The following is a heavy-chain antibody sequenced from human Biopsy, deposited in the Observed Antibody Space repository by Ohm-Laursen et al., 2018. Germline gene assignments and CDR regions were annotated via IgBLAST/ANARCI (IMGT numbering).Heavy chain of an antibody. D-gene: IGHD5-24*01. Sequence: SDTLSLTCAVSGGSISSFYWTWIRQPPGKGPEWIGDISDSGSTNYKPSLKSRVIISVDTSKNQFSLNVSSVTAADTAVYYCARAPPPHLQSGYLWGQGTLVTVSS. CDR3: ARAPPPHLQSGYL. V-gene: IGHV4-4*09. CDR1: GGSISSFY. J-gene: IGHJ5*02. CDR2: ISDSGST.